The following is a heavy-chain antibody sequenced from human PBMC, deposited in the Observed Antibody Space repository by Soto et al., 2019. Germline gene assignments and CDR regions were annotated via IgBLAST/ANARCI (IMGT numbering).Heavy chain of an antibody. CDR2: ISAYNGDT. V-gene: IGHV1-18*01. Sequence: GASVKVSCKASGYTFTNYGITWVRQAPGQGLEWMGWISAYNGDTNYTRRLQGRVTMTTDTSTSTAYLELRSLRADDTAVYYCARAGRGAGSDSPVDYWGQGTAVTVSS. CDR3: ARAGRGAGSDSPVDY. CDR1: GYTFTNYG. J-gene: IGHJ4*02. D-gene: IGHD2-8*02.